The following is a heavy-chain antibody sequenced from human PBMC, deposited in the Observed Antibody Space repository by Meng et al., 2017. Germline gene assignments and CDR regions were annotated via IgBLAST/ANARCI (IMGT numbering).Heavy chain of an antibody. Sequence: QVQLQQWGQGLVNPSETLSLPCIVSGDSISSSSDYWGWIRQPPGKGLEWIGSIYYSGSTYYNPSLKSRVTISVDTSKNQFSLKLSSVTAADTAVYYCARRDYFDYWGQGTLVTVSS. V-gene: IGHV4-39*01. CDR3: ARRDYFDY. CDR2: IYYSGST. CDR1: GDSISSSSDY. J-gene: IGHJ4*02.